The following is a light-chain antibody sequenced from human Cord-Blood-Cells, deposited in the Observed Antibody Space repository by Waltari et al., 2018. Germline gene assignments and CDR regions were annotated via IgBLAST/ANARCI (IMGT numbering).Light chain of an antibody. CDR2: DAS. CDR1: QGISSA. J-gene: IGKJ4*01. CDR3: QQFNSYPPVT. Sequence: AIQLTQSPSSLSASVGDRVTINCRASQGISSALAWYQQKPGKAPKLLIYDASSLESGVPSRFSGSGSGTDFTLTISSLQPEDFATYYCQQFNSYPPVTFGGGTKVEIK. V-gene: IGKV1-13*02.